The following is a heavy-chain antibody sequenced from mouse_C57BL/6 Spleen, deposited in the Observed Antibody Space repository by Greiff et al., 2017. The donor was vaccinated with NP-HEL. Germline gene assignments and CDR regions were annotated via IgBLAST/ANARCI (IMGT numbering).Heavy chain of an antibody. Sequence: VQLQQSGAELVKPGASVKISCKASGYAFSSYWMNWVKQRPGQGLEWIGQIYPGDGDTNYNGKFKGKATLTADKSSSTAYMQLSSLTSEDSAVYFCARSNYDYNYCYAMDYWGQGTSVTVSS. CDR1: GYAFSSYW. D-gene: IGHD2-4*01. CDR2: IYPGDGDT. J-gene: IGHJ4*01. V-gene: IGHV1-80*01. CDR3: ARSNYDYNYCYAMDY.